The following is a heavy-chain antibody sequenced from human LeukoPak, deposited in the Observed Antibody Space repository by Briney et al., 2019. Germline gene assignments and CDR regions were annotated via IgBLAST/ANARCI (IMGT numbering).Heavy chain of an antibody. V-gene: IGHV3-49*04. J-gene: IGHJ3*02. D-gene: IGHD3-10*01. CDR2: IRSKAYGGTT. CDR3: TREGDGGAFDI. CDR1: GFTFGDYA. Sequence: GGSLRLSCTASGFTFGDYAMSWVRQAPGKGLEWVGFIRSKAYGGTTEYAASVKGRFTISRDDSKSIAYLRMNSLKTEDTAVYYCTREGDGGAFDIWGQGTMVTVSS.